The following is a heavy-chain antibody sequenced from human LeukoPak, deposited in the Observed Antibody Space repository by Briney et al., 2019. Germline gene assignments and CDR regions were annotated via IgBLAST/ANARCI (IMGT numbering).Heavy chain of an antibody. Sequence: GGSFRPCLPASGLPSDTYTVHWVRQAPGKGRGGVANVVIVFYADSVKGRLSISRDNSRTTVFLQWGSLRPDDTAADYCARDFFPYGNDGLFGSFGFWGQGSLVTVSS. CDR2: VVIV. CDR1: GLPSDTYT. D-gene: IGHD1-1*01. J-gene: IGHJ4*02. V-gene: IGHV3-30*15. CDR3: ARDFFPYGNDGLFGSFGF.